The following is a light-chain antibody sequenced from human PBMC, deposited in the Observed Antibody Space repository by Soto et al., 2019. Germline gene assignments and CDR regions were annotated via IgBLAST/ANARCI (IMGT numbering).Light chain of an antibody. J-gene: IGLJ1*01. CDR3: CSYAGSYTYV. Sequence: QSALTQPRSVSGSPGQSVTISCTGTSSDVGGYNYVSWYQQHPGKAPKLIIYDVTKRPSGVPGRFSGSKSGNTASLTISGLQAEDEADYYCCSYAGSYTYVFGTGTKLTVL. CDR2: DVT. CDR1: SSDVGGYNY. V-gene: IGLV2-11*01.